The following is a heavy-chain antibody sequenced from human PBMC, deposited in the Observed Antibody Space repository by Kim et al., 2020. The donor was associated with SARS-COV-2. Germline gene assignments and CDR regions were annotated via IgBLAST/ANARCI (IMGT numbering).Heavy chain of an antibody. CDR1: GFTFSSYS. CDR3: ARALLDIVVVPAAAPFDY. Sequence: GGSLRLSCAASGFTFSSYSMNWVRQAPGKGLEWVSYISSSSSTIYYADSVKGRFTISRDNAKNSLYLQMNSLRDEDTAVYYCARALLDIVVVPAAAPFDYWGQGTLVTVSS. J-gene: IGHJ4*02. V-gene: IGHV3-48*02. CDR2: ISSSSSTI. D-gene: IGHD2-2*01.